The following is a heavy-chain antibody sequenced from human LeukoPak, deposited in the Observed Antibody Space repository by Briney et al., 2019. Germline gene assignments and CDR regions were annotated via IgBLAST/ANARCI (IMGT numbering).Heavy chain of an antibody. Sequence: GGSLRLSCAASGFTFSSYSMMWVRQAPGKGLEWVSYISSSSTTIHYADSVKGRFTISRDNAKNSVYLQMNSLRAEDTAVYYCARDIQGVAVAGTHFDYWGQGTLVTVSS. D-gene: IGHD6-19*01. V-gene: IGHV3-48*01. J-gene: IGHJ4*02. CDR1: GFTFSSYS. CDR2: ISSSSTTI. CDR3: ARDIQGVAVAGTHFDY.